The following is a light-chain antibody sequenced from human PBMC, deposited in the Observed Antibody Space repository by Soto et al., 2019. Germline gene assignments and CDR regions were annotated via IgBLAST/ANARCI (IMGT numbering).Light chain of an antibody. CDR3: SSYTSSSVI. J-gene: IGLJ2*01. CDR1: SSDVGGYNY. Sequence: QSALTQPASVSGSPGQSITISCTGTSSDVGGYNYVSWYQHHPGKAPKLIIYDVSYRPSGVSNRFSGSKSGNTASLTISGLQAEDEADYYCSSYTSSSVIFGGGTKVTVL. V-gene: IGLV2-14*03. CDR2: DVS.